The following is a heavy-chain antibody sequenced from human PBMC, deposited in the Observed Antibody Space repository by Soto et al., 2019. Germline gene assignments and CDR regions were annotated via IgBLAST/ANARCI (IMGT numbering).Heavy chain of an antibody. CDR3: ARDLVVAASYYYYGMDV. Sequence: ASVKVSCKASGYRFTSYYMHWVRQAPGQGLEWMGIINPSGGSTSYAQKFQGRVTMTRDTSTSTVYMELSSLRSEDTAVYYCARDLVVAASYYYYGMDVWGQGTTVTVSS. J-gene: IGHJ6*02. CDR1: GYRFTSYY. D-gene: IGHD2-15*01. CDR2: INPSGGST. V-gene: IGHV1-46*01.